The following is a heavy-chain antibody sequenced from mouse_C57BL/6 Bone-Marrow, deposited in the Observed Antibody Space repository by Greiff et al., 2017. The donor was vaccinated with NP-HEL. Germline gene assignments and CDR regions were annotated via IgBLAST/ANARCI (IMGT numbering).Heavy chain of an antibody. CDR2: ISSGSSTI. V-gene: IGHV5-17*01. CDR3: ARITTVEFAY. Sequence: EVMLVESGGGLVKPGGSLKLSCAASGFTFSDYGMHWVRQAPEKGLEWVAYISSGSSTIYYADTVKGRFTISRDNAKNTLFLQMTSLRSEDTAMYYCARITTVEFAYWGQGTLVTVSA. D-gene: IGHD1-1*01. J-gene: IGHJ3*01. CDR1: GFTFSDYG.